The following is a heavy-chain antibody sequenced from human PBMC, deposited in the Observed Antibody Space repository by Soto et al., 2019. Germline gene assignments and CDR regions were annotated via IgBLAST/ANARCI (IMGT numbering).Heavy chain of an antibody. Sequence: PGGSRRFSCAASGFTFSTYDMHWVRQATGKGLEWVSAIGAADDPYYSGSVKGRFTISRENAKISVSLQMNSLRVGDTAVYYCARGDSGQLPRRADYYCAMDVWGPGTTDTVSS. D-gene: IGHD2-2*01. J-gene: IGHJ6*02. CDR3: ARGDSGQLPRRADYYCAMDV. V-gene: IGHV3-13*05. CDR1: GFTFSTYD. CDR2: IGAADDP.